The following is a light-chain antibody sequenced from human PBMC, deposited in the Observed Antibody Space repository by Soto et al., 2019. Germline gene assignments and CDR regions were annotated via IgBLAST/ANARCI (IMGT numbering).Light chain of an antibody. Sequence: SALTQPASVSGSPGQSITISCTGTNSDVGGYDRVSWYQQHPGKAPKLLIHGVTRRPSGVSSRFSASKSAYTASLTISGLQAEDEANYYCSSFTTSYFYVFGPGTKVTVL. CDR2: GVT. CDR3: SSFTTSYFYV. CDR1: NSDVGGYDR. V-gene: IGLV2-14*01. J-gene: IGLJ1*01.